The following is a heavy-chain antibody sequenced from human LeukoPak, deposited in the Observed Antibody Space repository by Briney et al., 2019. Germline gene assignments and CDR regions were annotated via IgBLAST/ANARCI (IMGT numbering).Heavy chain of an antibody. Sequence: ASVRVSCKASGYTFTSYDINWVRQATGQGLEWMGWRNPNSGNTGYAQKFQGRVTMTRHTSISTGYIELSSLRSGHTAVYYCARDPGRIKWLVQWWLDPWGQDTLVTVSS. CDR1: GYTFTSYD. CDR2: RNPNSGNT. J-gene: IGHJ5*02. V-gene: IGHV1-8*01. CDR3: ARDPGRIKWLVQWWLDP. D-gene: IGHD6-19*01.